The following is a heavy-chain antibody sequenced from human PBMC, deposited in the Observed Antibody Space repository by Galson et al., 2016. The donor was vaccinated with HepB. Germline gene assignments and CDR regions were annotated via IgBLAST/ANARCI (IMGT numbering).Heavy chain of an antibody. CDR2: ISYDGSNK. CDR3: AKDRLAYYYYYYGMDV. V-gene: IGHV3-30*18. J-gene: IGHJ6*02. CDR1: GFTFSTYG. D-gene: IGHD6-19*01. Sequence: SLRLSCAASGFTFSTYGMLWVRQAPGKGLEWVAVISYDGSNKYYADSVKGRFTISRDNSKNTLYLQMNRMRAEDTAVYYCAKDRLAYYYYYYGMDVWGQGTTVTVSS.